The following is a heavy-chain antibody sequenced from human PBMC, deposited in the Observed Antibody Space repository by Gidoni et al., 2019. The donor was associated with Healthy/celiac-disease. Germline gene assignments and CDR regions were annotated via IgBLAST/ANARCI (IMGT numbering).Heavy chain of an antibody. CDR2: ISYDGSNK. Sequence: QVQLVESGGGVVQPGRSLRLSCAASGFTFSSYGMHWVRQAPGKGLEWVAVISYDGSNKYYADSVKGRFTISRDNSKNTLYLQMNSLRAEDTAVYYCAREDGSYLGYWGQGTLVTVSS. CDR1: GFTFSSYG. V-gene: IGHV3-30*03. D-gene: IGHD1-26*01. J-gene: IGHJ4*02. CDR3: AREDGSYLGY.